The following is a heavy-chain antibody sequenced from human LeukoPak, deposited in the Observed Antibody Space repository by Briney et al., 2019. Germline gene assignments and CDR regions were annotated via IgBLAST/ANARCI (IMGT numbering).Heavy chain of an antibody. V-gene: IGHV1-8*01. CDR1: GYTFTSYD. CDR2: MNPNSGNT. J-gene: IGHJ3*02. CDR3: ARVMGSRCSGGSCYSDDAFDI. Sequence: ASVKVSCKASGYTFTSYDINLVRQATGQGLELMGWMNPNSGNTGYAQKFQGRVTMTMSTSISTAYMELSSLRSEDTAVYYCARVMGSRCSGGSCYSDDAFDIWGQGTMVTVSS. D-gene: IGHD2-15*01.